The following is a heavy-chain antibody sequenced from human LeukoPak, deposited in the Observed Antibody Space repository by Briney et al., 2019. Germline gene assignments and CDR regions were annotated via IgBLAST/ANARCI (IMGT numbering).Heavy chain of an antibody. J-gene: IGHJ6*03. Sequence: GGSLRLSCAASGFTFSSYAMHWVRQAPGKGLEWVAVISYDGSNKYYADSVKGRFTISRDNAKNSLYLQMNSLRAEDTAVYYCARQRWGGYCYYMDVWGKGTTVTVSS. CDR3: ARQRWGGYCYYMDV. D-gene: IGHD1-1*01. CDR2: ISYDGSNK. V-gene: IGHV3-30*04. CDR1: GFTFSSYA.